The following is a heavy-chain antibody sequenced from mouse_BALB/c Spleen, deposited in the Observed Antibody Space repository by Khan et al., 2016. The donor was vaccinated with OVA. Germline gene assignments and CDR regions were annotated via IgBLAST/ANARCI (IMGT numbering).Heavy chain of an antibody. CDR3: ARQPYYHYNIMDY. D-gene: IGHD2-10*01. CDR2: IWSDGST. J-gene: IGHJ4*01. Sequence: QVQLQQSGPGLAAPSQSLSITCTISGFSLTIYGVHWVRQPPGKGLEWLAVIWSDGSTSYNSALKSRLTITKDNSQSQVFLKMNSLQTDDTAIYFCARQPYYHYNIMDYRGQGTSVTVSS. CDR1: GFSLTIYG. V-gene: IGHV2-6-1*01.